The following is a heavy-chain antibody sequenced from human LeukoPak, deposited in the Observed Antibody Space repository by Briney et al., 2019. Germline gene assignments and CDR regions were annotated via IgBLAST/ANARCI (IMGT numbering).Heavy chain of an antibody. J-gene: IGHJ4*02. CDR2: ISSSGGST. CDR3: ARDGSRWPFEY. V-gene: IGHV3-64D*06. Sequence: GGSLRLSCSASGFTFSRYAMHWVRQAPGKGLEYVSAISSSGGSTYYADSVKGRFTISRDNSKDTLYLQMSSLRAEDTTVYYCARDGSRWPFEYWGQGTLVTVSS. CDR1: GFTFSRYA. D-gene: IGHD4-23*01.